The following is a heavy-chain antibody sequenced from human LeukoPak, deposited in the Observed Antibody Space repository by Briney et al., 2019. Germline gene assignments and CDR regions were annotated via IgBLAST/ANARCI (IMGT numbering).Heavy chain of an antibody. CDR2: IYYGGST. D-gene: IGHD3-16*02. Sequence: KPSETLSLTCTVSGGSISSSSYYWGWIRQPPGKGLEWIGSIYYGGSTYYNPSLKSRVTISVDTSKNQFSLKLSSVTAADTAVYYCARSVLSVWGSYRYFDYWGQGTLVTVSS. V-gene: IGHV4-39*01. J-gene: IGHJ4*02. CDR1: GGSISSSSYY. CDR3: ARSVLSVWGSYRYFDY.